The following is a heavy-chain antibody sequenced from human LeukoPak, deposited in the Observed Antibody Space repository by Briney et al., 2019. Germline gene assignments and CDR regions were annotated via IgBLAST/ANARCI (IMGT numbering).Heavy chain of an antibody. CDR3: ARDRSTVRGVINY. J-gene: IGHJ4*02. CDR1: GGTFSSYA. V-gene: IGHV1-69*01. Sequence: SVKVSCKASGGTFSSYAISWVRQAPGQGLEWMGGIIPIFGTANYAQKFQGRVTITADESTSTAYMELSSLRSEDTAVYYCARDRSTVRGVINYWGQGTLVTVSS. CDR2: IIPIFGTA. D-gene: IGHD3-10*01.